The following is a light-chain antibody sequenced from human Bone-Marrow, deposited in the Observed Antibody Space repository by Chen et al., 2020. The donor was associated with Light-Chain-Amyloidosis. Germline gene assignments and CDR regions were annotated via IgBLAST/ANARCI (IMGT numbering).Light chain of an antibody. Sequence: DLQMTQSPSSVSASVGDRVTITCRASQGIVSWLAWYQQKPGKAPKLLIFAASNLQSGVPSRVSGSGSGTDFTLTISSLQPDDFATYYCQQANSFPSLTFGGGTIVEMK. CDR3: QQANSFPSLT. J-gene: IGKJ4*01. CDR2: AAS. CDR1: QGIVSW. V-gene: IGKV1-12*02.